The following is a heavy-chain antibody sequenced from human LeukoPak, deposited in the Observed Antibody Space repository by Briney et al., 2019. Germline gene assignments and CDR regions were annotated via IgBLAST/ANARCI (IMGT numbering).Heavy chain of an antibody. V-gene: IGHV3-48*03. Sequence: GGSPRLSCAASGFTFSSYEMNWVRQAPGKGLEWVSYISSSGSTIYYADSVKGRFTISRDNAKNSLYLQMNSLRAEDTAVYYCTRNMVRGVIGYFDYWGQGTLVTVSS. D-gene: IGHD3-10*01. CDR2: ISSSGSTI. CDR1: GFTFSSYE. J-gene: IGHJ4*02. CDR3: TRNMVRGVIGYFDY.